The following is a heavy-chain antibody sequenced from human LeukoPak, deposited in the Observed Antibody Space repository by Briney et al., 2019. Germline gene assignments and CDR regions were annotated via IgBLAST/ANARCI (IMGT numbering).Heavy chain of an antibody. D-gene: IGHD2-15*01. V-gene: IGHV3-21*01. Sequence: PGGSLRLSCAASGFTFSSYSMNWVRQAPGKGLEWVSSISSSSSYIYYADSVKGRFTISRDNAKNSLYLQMNSLRAEDTAVYYCARGGCSGGSCYGGFDYWGQGTLVTVSS. J-gene: IGHJ4*02. CDR1: GFTFSSYS. CDR3: ARGGCSGGSCYGGFDY. CDR2: ISSSSSYI.